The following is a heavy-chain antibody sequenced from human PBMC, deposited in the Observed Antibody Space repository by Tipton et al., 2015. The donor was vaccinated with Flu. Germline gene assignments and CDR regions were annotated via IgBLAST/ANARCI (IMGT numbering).Heavy chain of an antibody. Sequence: TLSITCTVSGGSISSSSHYWGWIRQPPGKGLEWIGSIYHSGSTYYNPSLKSRVTISVDTSKNQFSLKLGSVTAGDTAVYYCARRDCAGGICYSRVYDAFDIWGQWTLVTVSS. CDR1: GGSISSSSHY. CDR2: IYHSGST. D-gene: IGHD2-8*02. CDR3: ARRDCAGGICYSRVYDAFDI. V-gene: IGHV4-39*07. J-gene: IGHJ3*02.